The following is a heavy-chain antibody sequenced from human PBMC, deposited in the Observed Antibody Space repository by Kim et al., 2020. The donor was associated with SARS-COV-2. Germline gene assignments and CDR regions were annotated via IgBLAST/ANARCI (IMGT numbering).Heavy chain of an antibody. J-gene: IGHJ6*02. Sequence: GGSLRLSCAASGFTFSSYAMHWVRQAPGKGLEWVAVISYDGSNKYYADSVKGRFTISRDNSKNTLYLQMNSLRAEDTAVYYCAREPPPMVRGYMDVWGQG. V-gene: IGHV3-30*04. D-gene: IGHD3-10*01. CDR3: AREPPPMVRGYMDV. CDR2: ISYDGSNK. CDR1: GFTFSSYA.